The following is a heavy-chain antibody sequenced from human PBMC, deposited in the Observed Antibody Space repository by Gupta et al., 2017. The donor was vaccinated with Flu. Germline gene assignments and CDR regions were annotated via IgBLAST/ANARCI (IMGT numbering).Heavy chain of an antibody. CDR3: AKEGGSSGHSRFHFVY. D-gene: IGHD3-22*01. V-gene: IGHV3-30*18. CDR2: VSFDGSVD. Sequence: LVESGGGVVQPGKSLRLSCAASGLTFSRYGMHWVRQAPGKGLGWVAVVSFDGSVDYYADSVKGRFTVSRDNSKNTLYLQMNSLRPEDTALYYCAKEGGSSGHSRFHFVYWGQGTLVTVSS. J-gene: IGHJ4*02. CDR1: GLTFSRYG.